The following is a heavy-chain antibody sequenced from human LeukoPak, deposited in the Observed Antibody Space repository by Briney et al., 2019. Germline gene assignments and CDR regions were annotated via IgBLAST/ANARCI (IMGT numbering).Heavy chain of an antibody. V-gene: IGHV3-7*01. CDR3: ARGTLDFWSGYFFY. Sequence: GGSLRLPCAASGFTFSSYWMSWVRQAPGKGLEWVANIKQDGSEKYYVDSVKGRFTISRDNAKNSLYLQMNSLRAEDTAVYYCARGTLDFWSGYFFYWGQGTLVTVSS. J-gene: IGHJ4*02. D-gene: IGHD3-3*01. CDR2: IKQDGSEK. CDR1: GFTFSSYW.